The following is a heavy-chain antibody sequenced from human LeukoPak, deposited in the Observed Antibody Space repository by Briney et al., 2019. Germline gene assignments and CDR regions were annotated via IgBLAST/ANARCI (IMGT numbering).Heavy chain of an antibody. D-gene: IGHD2-15*01. J-gene: IGHJ4*02. CDR3: AKEDCSGGRCYSLHY. V-gene: IGHV3-20*04. Sequence: PGGSLRLSCAASGFTFDDYGMTWVRQTPGKGPEWVSTINWNGGSTAYADSVKGRFTISRDNAKNSLYLQMNSLRAEDAAVYYCAKEDCSGGRCYSLHYWGQGTLVTASS. CDR2: INWNGGST. CDR1: GFTFDDYG.